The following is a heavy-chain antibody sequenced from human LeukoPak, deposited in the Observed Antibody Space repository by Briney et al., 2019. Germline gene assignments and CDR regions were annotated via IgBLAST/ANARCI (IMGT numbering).Heavy chain of an antibody. Sequence: ASVKVSCKASGYTFTSYDINWVRQATGQGLEWMGWMNPNSGNTGYAQKFQGRVTMTRNTSISTAYMELSSLRSEDTAVYYCARATRLLRRHYYYYMDVWGKGTTVTVSS. CDR1: GYTFTSYD. V-gene: IGHV1-8*01. CDR2: MNPNSGNT. CDR3: ARATRLLRRHYYYYMDV. D-gene: IGHD1-1*01. J-gene: IGHJ6*03.